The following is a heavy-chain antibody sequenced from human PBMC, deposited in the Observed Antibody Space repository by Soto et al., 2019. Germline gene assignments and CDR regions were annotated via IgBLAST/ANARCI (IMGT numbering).Heavy chain of an antibody. CDR3: ARGVVDSYYYDSSGYYHFDY. V-gene: IGHV4-31*03. J-gene: IGHJ4*02. D-gene: IGHD3-22*01. CDR2: IYHSGST. Sequence: SETLSLTCTVSDVSISSGNYYWSWIRQHPGKGLEWVGYIYHSGSTQYSPSLKSRLSMSVDTSKNQFSLKLSSVTAADTAVYYCARGVVDSYYYDSSGYYHFDYWGQGTLVTVSS. CDR1: DVSISSGNYY.